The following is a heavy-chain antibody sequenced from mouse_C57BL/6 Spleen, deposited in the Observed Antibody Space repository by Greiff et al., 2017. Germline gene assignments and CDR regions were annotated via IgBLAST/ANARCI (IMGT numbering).Heavy chain of an antibody. CDR2: IRSKSNNYAT. CDR1: GFSFNTYA. J-gene: IGHJ4*01. CDR3: VRGGYYGGEYAMDY. Sequence: DVQLVESGGGLVQPKGSLKLSCAASGFSFNTYAMNWVRQAPGKGLEWVARIRSKSNNYATYYADSVKDRFTISRDDSESMLYLQMNNLKTEDTAMYYCVRGGYYGGEYAMDYWGQGTSVTVSS. V-gene: IGHV10-1*01. D-gene: IGHD2-3*01.